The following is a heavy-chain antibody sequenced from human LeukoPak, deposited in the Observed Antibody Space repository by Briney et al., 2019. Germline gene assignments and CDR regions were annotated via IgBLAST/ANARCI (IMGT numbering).Heavy chain of an antibody. J-gene: IGHJ4*02. Sequence: PSETLSLTCTVSGGSISGYHWNWIRQPPGKGLEWIGDIYYSGSTNYNPSLKSRVTISLDTPKNQFSLDLNSVTAADTAVYYCARLRCSGGSCYDDYWGQGTLVTVSS. CDR1: GGSISGYH. D-gene: IGHD2-15*01. CDR2: IYYSGST. V-gene: IGHV4-59*08. CDR3: ARLRCSGGSCYDDY.